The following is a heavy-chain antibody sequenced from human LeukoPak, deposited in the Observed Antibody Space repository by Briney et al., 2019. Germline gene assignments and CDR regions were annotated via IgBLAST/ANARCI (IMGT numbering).Heavy chain of an antibody. CDR3: ARAGSHRNSGYDY. J-gene: IGHJ4*02. V-gene: IGHV3-48*04. CDR2: ISSSTSTM. D-gene: IGHD5-12*01. CDR1: GFTFSSHA. Sequence: GRSLRLSCAASGFTFSSHAMHWVRQAPGKGLEWVSYISSSTSTMYYPDSVKGRFTISRDNAKNSLYLQMNSLRAEDTAVYYCARAGSHRNSGYDYWGQGTLVTVS.